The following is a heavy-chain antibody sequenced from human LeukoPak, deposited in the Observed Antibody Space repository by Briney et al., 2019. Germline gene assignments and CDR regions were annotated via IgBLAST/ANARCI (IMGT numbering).Heavy chain of an antibody. Sequence: GGSLKLSCAASGFIFTNYFMSWVRQAPGKGLEWVASIKHDGSEKYYVDSVRGRFTISRDNTMNSLYLQMSSLRAEDTAVYYCATDRGWRTSGYYLYYFEYWGQGTLVTYSS. J-gene: IGHJ4*02. CDR2: IKHDGSEK. CDR3: ATDRGWRTSGYYLYYFEY. V-gene: IGHV3-7*01. CDR1: GFIFTNYF. D-gene: IGHD3-3*01.